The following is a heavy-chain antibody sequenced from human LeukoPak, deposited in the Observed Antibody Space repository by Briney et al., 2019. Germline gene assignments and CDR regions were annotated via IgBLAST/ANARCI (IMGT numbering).Heavy chain of an antibody. CDR1: GFAFKNYA. D-gene: IGHD1-26*01. Sequence: GGSLRLSCADSGFAFKNYAMTWVRPAPGKGLERVSNINDNGGQRHYADSVKGRFTISRDNSKNTVFLQMDSLRAEDTAVYYCAKTQWKVGATDYFDYWGQGILVTVSS. J-gene: IGHJ4*02. CDR2: INDNGGQR. V-gene: IGHV3-23*01. CDR3: AKTQWKVGATDYFDY.